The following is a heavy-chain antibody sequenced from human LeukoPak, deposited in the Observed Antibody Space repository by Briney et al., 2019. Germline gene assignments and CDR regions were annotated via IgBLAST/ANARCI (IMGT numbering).Heavy chain of an antibody. CDR2: IIPIFGTA. D-gene: IGHD3-10*01. CDR3: ARDPYGSGSYTPYNWFDP. V-gene: IGHV1-69*13. CDR1: GGTFISYA. J-gene: IGHJ5*02. Sequence: GASVKVSCKASGGTFISYAISGVRQAPGQGLDWMGGIIPIFGTANYAQKFQGRVTITADESTSTAYMELSSLRSEDTAVYYCARDPYGSGSYTPYNWFDPWGQGTLVTVSS.